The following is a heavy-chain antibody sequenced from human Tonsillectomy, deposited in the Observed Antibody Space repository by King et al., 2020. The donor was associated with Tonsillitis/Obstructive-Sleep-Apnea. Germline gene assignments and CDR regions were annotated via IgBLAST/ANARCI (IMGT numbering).Heavy chain of an antibody. V-gene: IGHV3-23*04. CDR1: GFTFSSYA. J-gene: IGHJ6*03. CDR3: AKAFSLGYYYYYMDV. Sequence: VQLVESGGGLVQPGGSLRLSCAASGFTFSSYAMSWVRQAPGKGLEWVSGISGSGGSTYYAESVKGRFTISRDNSKNTLYLQMNSLRAEDTAVYYCAKAFSLGYYYYYMDVWGKGTTVTVSS. CDR2: ISGSGGST. D-gene: IGHD2/OR15-2a*01.